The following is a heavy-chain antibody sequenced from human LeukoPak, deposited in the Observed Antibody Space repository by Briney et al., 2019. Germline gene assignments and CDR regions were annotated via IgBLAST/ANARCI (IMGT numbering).Heavy chain of an antibody. Sequence: GASVKVSCKASGYTFTGYYMHWVRQAPGQGLEWMGWINPNSVGTNYAQKFQGRVTMTRDTSISTAYMELRRLRSDDTAVYYCARVVTPRYCTSTSCYWKGWFDPWGQGTLVTVSS. CDR2: INPNSVGT. J-gene: IGHJ5*02. CDR1: GYTFTGYY. CDR3: ARVVTPRYCTSTSCYWKGWFDP. D-gene: IGHD2-2*01. V-gene: IGHV1-2*02.